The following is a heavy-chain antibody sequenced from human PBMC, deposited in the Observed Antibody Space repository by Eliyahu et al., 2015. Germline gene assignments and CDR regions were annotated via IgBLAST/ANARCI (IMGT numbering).Heavy chain of an antibody. Sequence: EVQLVESGGGLVQPGGSLRLSXAASGFXFXSYGMHWVRQGPGKGLVWVSGISXDGSTTRYADSVKGRSTISRDNAKNTLYLQMNSLRGEDTAVYYCVRDGDSSSWYGFDYWGQGILVTVSS. V-gene: IGHV3-74*01. CDR3: VRDGDSSSWYGFDY. D-gene: IGHD6-13*01. CDR1: GFXFXSYG. J-gene: IGHJ4*02. CDR2: ISXDGSTT.